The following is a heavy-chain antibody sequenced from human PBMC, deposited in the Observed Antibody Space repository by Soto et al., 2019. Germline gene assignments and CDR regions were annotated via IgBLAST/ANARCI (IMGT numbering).Heavy chain of an antibody. CDR1: GGTFSSYA. D-gene: IGHD4-17*01. CDR2: IIPIFGTA. CDR3: ARGPTATVTTDYYYYGMDV. Sequence: QVQLVQSGDEVKKPGSSVKVSCKASGGTFSSYAISWVRQAPGHGLEWLGGIIPIFGTAHYAQKFQGRVTITADESTSTAYMELSSLRSEDTAVYYCARGPTATVTTDYYYYGMDVWGQGTTVTVSS. V-gene: IGHV1-69*12. J-gene: IGHJ6*02.